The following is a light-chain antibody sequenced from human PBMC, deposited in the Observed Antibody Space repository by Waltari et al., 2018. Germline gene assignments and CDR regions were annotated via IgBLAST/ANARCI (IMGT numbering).Light chain of an antibody. CDR3: QQYGNSPAT. Sequence: EVVLTQSPGTLYLSPGERATLSCRASQSVASHYLAWYKHKPGQAPRLLIYDASNRATGIPERFSGSGSGTDFTLTISRLEPEDFAVYACQQYGNSPATFGQGTKVEMK. CDR2: DAS. V-gene: IGKV3-20*01. J-gene: IGKJ1*01. CDR1: QSVASHY.